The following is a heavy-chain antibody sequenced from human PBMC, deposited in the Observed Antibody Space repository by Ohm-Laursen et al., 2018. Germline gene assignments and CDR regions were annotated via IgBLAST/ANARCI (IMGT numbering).Heavy chain of an antibody. D-gene: IGHD2-2*01. Sequence: SDTLSLTCAVYGGSFSGYYWSWIRQPPGKGLEWIGEINHSGSTNYNPSLKSRVTISVDTSKNQFSLKLSSVTAADTAVYYCARERKLSYVDRAYNWFDPWGQGTLVTVSS. CDR2: INHSGST. J-gene: IGHJ5*02. V-gene: IGHV4-34*01. CDR3: ARERKLSYVDRAYNWFDP. CDR1: GGSFSGYY.